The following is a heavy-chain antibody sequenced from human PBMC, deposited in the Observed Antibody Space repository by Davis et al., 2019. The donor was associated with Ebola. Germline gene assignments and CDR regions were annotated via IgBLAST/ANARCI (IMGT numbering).Heavy chain of an antibody. CDR1: GLISSNYV. CDR3: MGDPNWELFY. D-gene: IGHD3-10*01. V-gene: IGHV3-23*01. CDR2: INYNGDKT. J-gene: IGHJ4*02. Sequence: GESLKISCEISGLISSNYVMYWVRQAPGKGLEWVSNINYNGDKTYYTDSVKGRFTLSRDNVKNKLYLEMTTLRAEDTAVYYCMGDPNWELFYWGQGALVTVS.